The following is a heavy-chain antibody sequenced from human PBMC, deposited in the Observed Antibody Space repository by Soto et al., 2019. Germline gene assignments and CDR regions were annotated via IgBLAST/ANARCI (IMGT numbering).Heavy chain of an antibody. Sequence: GGSLRLSCAASGFTFNIYGMHWVRQAPDKGLEWVALISYDGSNQYYADSVKGRFAISRDNSKNTLFLQMNSLRADDTAVYYCAKDQASGQGSFDSWGQGTLVTVSS. CDR2: ISYDGSNQ. J-gene: IGHJ4*02. CDR1: GFTFNIYG. CDR3: AKDQASGQGSFDS. V-gene: IGHV3-30*18.